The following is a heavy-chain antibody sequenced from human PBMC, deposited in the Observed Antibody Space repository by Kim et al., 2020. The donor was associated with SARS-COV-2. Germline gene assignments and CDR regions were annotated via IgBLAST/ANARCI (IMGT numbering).Heavy chain of an antibody. CDR1: GHTFTGYY. J-gene: IGHJ4*02. CDR2: INPNSGGT. Sequence: ASVKVSCKASGHTFTGYYMHWVRQAPGQGLEWMGWINPNSGGTNYAQKFQGRVTMTRDTSISTAYMELSRLRSDDTAVYYCARSRADTAMPEDYFDYWGQGTLVTVSS. V-gene: IGHV1-2*02. CDR3: ARSRADTAMPEDYFDY. D-gene: IGHD5-18*01.